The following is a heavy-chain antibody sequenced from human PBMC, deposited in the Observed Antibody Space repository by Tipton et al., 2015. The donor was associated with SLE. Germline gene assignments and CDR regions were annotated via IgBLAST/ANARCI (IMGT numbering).Heavy chain of an antibody. V-gene: IGHV4-59*11. J-gene: IGHJ4*02. CDR3: ASGQVADDWLPYFDY. D-gene: IGHD3-9*01. CDR1: GGSISSHY. CDR2: IYYSGST. Sequence: TLSLTCTVSGGSISSHYWSWIRQPPGKGLEWIGYIYYSGSTDYNPSLKSRVTISVDTSKNQFSLKLSSVTAADTAVYYCASGQVADDWLPYFDYWGQGTLVTASS.